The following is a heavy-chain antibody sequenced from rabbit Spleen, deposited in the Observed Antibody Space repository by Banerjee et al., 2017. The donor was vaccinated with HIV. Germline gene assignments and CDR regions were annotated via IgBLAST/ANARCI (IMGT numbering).Heavy chain of an antibody. CDR3: ARDVGTYDYIDGVFNL. J-gene: IGHJ4*01. Sequence: QEQLVESGGDLVKPEGSLTLTCTASGFSFSDKAVMCWVRQAPGKGLQWIACINAVTGKAVYATWAKGRFTFSKTSSTTVTLQMTGLTAADTATYFCARDVGTYDYIDGVFNLWGPGTLVTVS. CDR1: GFSFSDKAV. CDR2: INAVTGKA. V-gene: IGHV1S45*01. D-gene: IGHD6-1*01.